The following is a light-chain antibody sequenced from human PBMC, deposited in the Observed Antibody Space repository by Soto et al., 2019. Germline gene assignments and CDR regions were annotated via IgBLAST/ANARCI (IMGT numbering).Light chain of an antibody. J-gene: IGLJ1*01. CDR1: SREGCGYNY. Sequence: SSLTQPPSPAGSFWPSVTLSRPGNSREGCGYNYVSWYQQHPGKAPKLMIYEVSERPSGVPDRFSGSKSGNTASLTVSGLQADDEADYYCSSYSGTNYHYVFGTGTKVTVL. CDR3: SSYSGTNYHYV. V-gene: IGLV2-8*01. CDR2: EVS.